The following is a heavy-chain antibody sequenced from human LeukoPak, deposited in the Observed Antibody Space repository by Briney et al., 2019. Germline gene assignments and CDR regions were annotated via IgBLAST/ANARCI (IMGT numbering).Heavy chain of an antibody. CDR2: ISGSGGST. CDR3: AKDGGYCSGGSCYSGAEYFQH. Sequence: PGGSLRLSCAASGFTFSSYAMSWVRQAPGKGLEWVSAISGSGGSTYYADSVKGRFTISRDNSKNTLHLQMNSLRAEDTAVYYCAKDGGYCSGGSCYSGAEYFQHWGQGTLVTVSS. V-gene: IGHV3-23*01. J-gene: IGHJ1*01. D-gene: IGHD2-15*01. CDR1: GFTFSSYA.